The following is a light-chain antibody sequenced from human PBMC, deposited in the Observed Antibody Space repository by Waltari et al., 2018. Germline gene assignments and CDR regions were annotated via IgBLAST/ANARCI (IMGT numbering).Light chain of an antibody. J-gene: IGLJ1*01. CDR1: SSNIGSTY. CDR3: AAWDDSLSVYV. V-gene: IGLV1-47*02. CDR2: SNN. Sequence: QSVLTQPPSASGTPGQRSTIPCSGSSSNIGSTYVYWYQQLPGTAPKLPIYSNNHRPSGVPARFSGSKSGTSASLAISGLRSEDEADYYCAAWDDSLSVYVFGTGTKVTVL.